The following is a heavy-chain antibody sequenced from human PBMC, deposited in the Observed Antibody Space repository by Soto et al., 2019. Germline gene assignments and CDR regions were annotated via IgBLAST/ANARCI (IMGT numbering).Heavy chain of an antibody. Sequence: PGGSLRLSCAASGFRFSSTAMSWVRQAPGKGLEWIAAISGAGDSPFYADSVKGRFSISRDNSKNTVNLQMNSLRAEDTAVYYCARDPWAADYWGQGTLVTVSS. D-gene: IGHD3-16*01. V-gene: IGHV3-23*01. CDR2: ISGAGDSP. CDR1: GFRFSSTA. J-gene: IGHJ4*02. CDR3: ARDPWAADY.